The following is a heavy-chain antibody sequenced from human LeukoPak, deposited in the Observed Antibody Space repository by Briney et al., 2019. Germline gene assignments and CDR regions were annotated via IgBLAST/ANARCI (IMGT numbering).Heavy chain of an antibody. V-gene: IGHV1-8*01. D-gene: IGHD2-2*01. CDR1: GYTFTSYD. CDR2: MNPNSGNT. J-gene: IGHJ6*03. Sequence: GASVKVSCKASGYTFTSYDINWVRQATGQGLEWMGWMNPNSGNTGYAQKFQGRVTITTDESTSTAYMELSSLRSEDTAVYYCARVVVPYWNYYYYMDVWGKGTTVTVSS. CDR3: ARVVVPYWNYYYYMDV.